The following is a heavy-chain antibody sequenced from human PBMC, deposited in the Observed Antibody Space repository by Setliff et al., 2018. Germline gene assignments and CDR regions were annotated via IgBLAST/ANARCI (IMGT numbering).Heavy chain of an antibody. D-gene: IGHD6-13*01. CDR2: VYYTGDT. Sequence: PSETLSLTCTVSGGSISSYYWSWIRQPPGKELEWMAYVYYTGDTYYNPSLKSRISISIDTSKNQFSLNLISVTAADTAVYYCARQPYSTTYYYYYYYMDVWGKGTTGTVS. V-gene: IGHV4-59*01. CDR1: GGSISSYY. J-gene: IGHJ6*03. CDR3: ARQPYSTTYYYYYYYMDV.